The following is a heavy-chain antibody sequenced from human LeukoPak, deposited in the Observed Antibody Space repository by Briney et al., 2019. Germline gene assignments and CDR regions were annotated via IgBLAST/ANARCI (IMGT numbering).Heavy chain of an antibody. CDR1: GFTFSTYA. J-gene: IGHJ4*02. V-gene: IGHV3-23*01. CDR2: ISGSGGST. Sequence: TGGSLRLSCAASGFTFSTYAMSWVRQAPGKGLEWVSAISGSGGSTYYADSVKGRFTISRDNSKNTLYLQMNSLRAEDTAVYYCAKATSSSWTKYWGQGTLVTVSS. CDR3: AKATSSSWTKY. D-gene: IGHD6-13*01.